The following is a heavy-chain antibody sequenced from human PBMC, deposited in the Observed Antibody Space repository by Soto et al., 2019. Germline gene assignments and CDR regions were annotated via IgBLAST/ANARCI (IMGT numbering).Heavy chain of an antibody. CDR3: ARRITMVRGPYYYYGMDV. CDR2: IWYDGSNK. V-gene: IGHV3-33*01. CDR1: GFTFSSYG. Sequence: GGSLRLSCAASGFTFSSYGIHWVRQAPGKGLEWVAVIWYDGSNKYYADSVKGRFTISRDNSKDSLYLQMSSLRDEDTAVYYCARRITMVRGPYYYYGMDVWGQGTTVTVSS. D-gene: IGHD3-10*01. J-gene: IGHJ6*02.